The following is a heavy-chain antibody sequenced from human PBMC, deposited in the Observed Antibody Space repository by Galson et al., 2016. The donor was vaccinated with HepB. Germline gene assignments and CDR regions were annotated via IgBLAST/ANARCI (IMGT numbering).Heavy chain of an antibody. CDR3: ARDLGRFVDYYGMDV. V-gene: IGHV4-31*03. Sequence: TLSLTCTVFGGSISSGGYYWNWIRQHPGKGLEWIGYFYSSGSTIYNPSLKSRLIISVDVSKNQFSLELSSVTAADTAVYYCARDLGRFVDYYGMDVWGQGTTVTVSS. J-gene: IGHJ6*02. CDR1: GGSISSGGYY. D-gene: IGHD3-3*01. CDR2: FYSSGST.